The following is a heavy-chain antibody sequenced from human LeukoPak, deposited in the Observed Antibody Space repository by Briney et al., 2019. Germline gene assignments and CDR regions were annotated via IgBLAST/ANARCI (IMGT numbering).Heavy chain of an antibody. D-gene: IGHD3-10*01. CDR1: EFTFSSYS. V-gene: IGHV3-21*01. Sequence: PGGSLRLSCAASEFTFSSYSMNWVRQAPGKGLEWVSSISSSSSYIYYADSVKGRFTISRDNAKNSLYLQMNSLRAEDTAVYYCARDPRYGSGSYSNDYWGQGTLVTVSS. J-gene: IGHJ4*02. CDR3: ARDPRYGSGSYSNDY. CDR2: ISSSSSYI.